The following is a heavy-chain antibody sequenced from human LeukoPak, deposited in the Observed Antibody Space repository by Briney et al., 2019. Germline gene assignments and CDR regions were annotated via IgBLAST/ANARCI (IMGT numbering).Heavy chain of an antibody. CDR1: GFTFSGSA. CDR3: TRHKGGNNVYYYYTDV. J-gene: IGHJ6*03. CDR2: IRSKANSYAT. D-gene: IGHD4-23*01. V-gene: IGHV3-73*01. Sequence: GGSLRLSCAASGFTFSGSAMHWVRQASGKGLEWVGRIRSKANSYATAYAASVKGRFTISRDDSKNTAYLQMNSLKTEDTAVYYCTRHKGGNNVYYYYTDVWGKGTTATVSS.